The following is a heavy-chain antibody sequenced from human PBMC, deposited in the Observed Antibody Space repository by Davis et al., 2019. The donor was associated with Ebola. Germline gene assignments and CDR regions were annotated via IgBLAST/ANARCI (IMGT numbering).Heavy chain of an antibody. CDR1: GYTFTSYG. CDR2: ISAYNGNT. CDR3: ARASIVLVVYASRNYYGMDV. J-gene: IGHJ6*02. V-gene: IGHV1-18*01. Sequence: ASVKVSCKASGYTFTSYGISWVRQAPGQGLEWMGWISAYNGNTNYAQKLQGRVTMTTDTSTSTAYMELSSLRSEDTAVYYCARASIVLVVYASRNYYGMDVWGQGTTVTVSS. D-gene: IGHD2-8*02.